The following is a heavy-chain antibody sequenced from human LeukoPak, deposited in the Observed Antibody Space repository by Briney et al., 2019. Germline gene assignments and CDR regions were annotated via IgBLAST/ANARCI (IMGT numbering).Heavy chain of an antibody. CDR2: VRFDGSDK. CDR3: AKSLYPDAFDI. CDR1: GFTFRSRD. D-gene: IGHD2-8*01. V-gene: IGHV3-30*02. Sequence: GRSLRLSCAASGFTFRSRDMHWDRQAPGKGLEWVTFVRFDGSDKKYADSVKGRFTISRDNSKNTLSLQMISLRAEDTAVYYCAKSLYPDAFDIWGPGTMVTVS. J-gene: IGHJ3*02.